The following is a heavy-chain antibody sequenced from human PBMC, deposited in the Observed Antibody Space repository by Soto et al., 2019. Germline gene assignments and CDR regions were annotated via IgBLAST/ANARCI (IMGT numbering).Heavy chain of an antibody. CDR3: AKYTGDTMRDH. D-gene: IGHD3-22*01. J-gene: IGHJ4*02. V-gene: IGHV4-39*01. CDR2: IYYSEST. Sequence: QLQLQESGPGLVKPSETLSLTCAVSDGSISSSTHYWGWIRQPPGKGLEWIGSIYYSESTFYNPSLKGRVTISVDKSKSQFSLSLSSVTAADTAVYYCAKYTGDTMRDHWGQGTLVTVSS. CDR1: DGSISSSTHY.